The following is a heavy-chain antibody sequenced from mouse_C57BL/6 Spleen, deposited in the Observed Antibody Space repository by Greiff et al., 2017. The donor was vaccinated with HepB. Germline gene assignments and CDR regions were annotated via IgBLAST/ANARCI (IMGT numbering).Heavy chain of an antibody. V-gene: IGHV1-62-2*01. Sequence: QVQLKESGAELVKPGASVKLSCKASGYTFTEYTIHWVKQRSGQGLEWIGWFYPGRGSIKYNEKFKDKATLTADKSSRTVYMELSRLTSEDSAFYVCARHGPLSAMDYWGQGTSVTVSS. CDR2: FYPGRGSI. CDR1: GYTFTEYT. CDR3: ARHGPLSAMDY. J-gene: IGHJ4*01.